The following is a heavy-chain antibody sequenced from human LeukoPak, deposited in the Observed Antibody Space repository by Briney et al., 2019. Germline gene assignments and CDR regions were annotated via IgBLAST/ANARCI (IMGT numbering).Heavy chain of an antibody. Sequence: KPGASVKVSCKASGYTFTSYAMHWVRQAPGQRLEWMGWINAGNGNTKYSQKFQGRVTITRDASASTAYMELSSLRSEDTAVYYCTRDMYYGSGGVFDHWGQGTLVTVSS. D-gene: IGHD3-10*01. CDR1: GYTFTSYA. J-gene: IGHJ4*02. CDR2: INAGNGNT. V-gene: IGHV1-3*01. CDR3: TRDMYYGSGGVFDH.